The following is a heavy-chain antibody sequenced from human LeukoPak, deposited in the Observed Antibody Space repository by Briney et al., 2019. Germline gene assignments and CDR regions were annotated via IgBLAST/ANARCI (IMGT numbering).Heavy chain of an antibody. CDR1: GFTFSSYW. CDR3: AREEQQLVAVGFYYYYGMDV. CDR2: IKQDGSEK. V-gene: IGHV3-7*01. Sequence: PGGSLRLSCAASGFTFSSYWMSWVRQAPGKGLEWVANIKQDGSEKYYVDSVKGRFTISRDNAKNSLYLQMNSLRAEDTAVYYCAREEQQLVAVGFYYYYGMDVWGQGTTVTVSS. J-gene: IGHJ6*02. D-gene: IGHD6-13*01.